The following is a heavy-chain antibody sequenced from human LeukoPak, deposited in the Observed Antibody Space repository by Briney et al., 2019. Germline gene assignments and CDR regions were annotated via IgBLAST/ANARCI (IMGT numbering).Heavy chain of an antibody. CDR2: INHSGST. J-gene: IGHJ6*02. D-gene: IGHD6-19*01. V-gene: IGHV4-34*01. CDR3: ARASPRYSSGWYGTHYGMDV. CDR1: VGSFSGYY. Sequence: PSETLSLTCAVYVGSFSGYYWFWIRQPPGKALEWIGEINHSGSTNYDPSLKSRVTISVDTSKNQFSLKLGSVTAADTAVYYCARASPRYSSGWYGTHYGMDVWGQGTTVTVSS.